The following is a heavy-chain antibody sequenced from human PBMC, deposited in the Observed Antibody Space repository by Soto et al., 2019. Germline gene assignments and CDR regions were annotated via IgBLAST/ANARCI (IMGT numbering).Heavy chain of an antibody. CDR3: ARDGGIAAAGDYYYYGMDV. Sequence: TGGSLRLSCAASGFTFSSYWMHWVRQAPGKGLVWVSRINSDGSSTSYADSVKGRFTISRDNAKNTLYLQMNSLRAEDTAVYYCARDGGIAAAGDYYYYGMDVWGQGTTVTVSS. CDR2: INSDGSST. J-gene: IGHJ6*02. V-gene: IGHV3-74*01. CDR1: GFTFSSYW. D-gene: IGHD6-13*01.